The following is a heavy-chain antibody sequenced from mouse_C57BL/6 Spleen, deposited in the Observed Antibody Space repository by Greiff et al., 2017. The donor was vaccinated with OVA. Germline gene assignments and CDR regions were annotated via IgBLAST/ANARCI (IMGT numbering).Heavy chain of an antibody. CDR3: VREGPYYYAMDY. CDR1: GFSFNTYA. V-gene: IGHV10-1*01. Sequence: EVQLVESGGGLVQPKGSLKLSCAASGFSFNTYAMNWVRQAPGKGLEWVARIRSKSNNYATYYADSVKDRFTISRDDSESMLYLQMNNLKTEDTAMYYCVREGPYYYAMDYWGQGTSVTVSS. J-gene: IGHJ4*01. CDR2: IRSKSNNYAT.